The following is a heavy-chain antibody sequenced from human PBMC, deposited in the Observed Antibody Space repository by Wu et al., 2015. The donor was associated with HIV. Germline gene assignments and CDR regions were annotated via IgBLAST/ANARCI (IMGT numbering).Heavy chain of an antibody. J-gene: IGHJ6*03. V-gene: IGHV1-46*03. CDR2: INPTGGST. CDR1: GYTFTNFY. Sequence: QVQLVQSGAEVKKPGASVKVSCTASGYTFTNFYIHWVRQAPGQGLEWMGIINPTGGSTNYAQKFQGRVTMTRDTSTSTVYMELSSLRSEDTAVYYCARRVVVSSADGGLYYYYYMDVWGKGTTVTVSS. D-gene: IGHD2-2*01. CDR3: ARRVVVSSADGGLYYYYYMDV.